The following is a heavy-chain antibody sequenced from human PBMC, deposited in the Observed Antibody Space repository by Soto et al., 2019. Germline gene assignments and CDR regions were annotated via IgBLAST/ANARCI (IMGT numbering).Heavy chain of an antibody. D-gene: IGHD3-10*01. V-gene: IGHV3-23*01. CDR2: ISGSGGST. Sequence: PGGSLRLSCAASGFTFSSYAMSWVRQAPGKGLEWVSAISGSGGSTYYADSVKGRFTISRDNSKNTLYLQMNSLRAEDTAVYYCAKSKVGSPLDYYGMDGWGQGTTVTVSS. CDR3: AKSKVGSPLDYYGMDG. CDR1: GFTFSSYA. J-gene: IGHJ6*02.